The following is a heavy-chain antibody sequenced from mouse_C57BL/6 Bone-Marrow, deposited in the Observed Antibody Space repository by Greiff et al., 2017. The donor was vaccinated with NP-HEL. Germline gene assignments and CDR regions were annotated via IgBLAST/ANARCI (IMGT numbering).Heavy chain of an antibody. Sequence: VQLQQSGAELVRPGASVKLSCTASGFNIKDDYMHWVKQRPEQGLEWIGWIDPENGDTEYASKFQGKATITADTSSNTAYLQLSSLTSEDTAVYYCRGSHFDYWGQGTPLTVSS. CDR2: IDPENGDT. CDR1: GFNIKDDY. V-gene: IGHV14-4*01. CDR3: RGSHFDY. J-gene: IGHJ2*01. D-gene: IGHD1-1*01.